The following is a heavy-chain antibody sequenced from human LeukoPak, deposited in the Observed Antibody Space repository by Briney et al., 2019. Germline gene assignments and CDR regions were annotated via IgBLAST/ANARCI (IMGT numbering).Heavy chain of an antibody. CDR1: GFTFDKYA. J-gene: IGHJ2*01. V-gene: IGHV3-30*04. CDR3: AKSRKSVEWYFDL. Sequence: PGGSLRLSCAASGFTFDKYAIHWVRQAPGKGLEWVAVISYDGSSKYYADSVRGRFTISRDNAKNSLYLQMNSLRAEDTAVYYCAKSRKSVEWYFDLWGRGTLVTVSS. CDR2: ISYDGSSK.